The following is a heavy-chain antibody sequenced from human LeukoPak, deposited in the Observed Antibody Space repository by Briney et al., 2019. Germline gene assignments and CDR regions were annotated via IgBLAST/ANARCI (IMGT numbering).Heavy chain of an antibody. V-gene: IGHV1-69*05. CDR1: GGTFSSYA. CDR3: ARFDCSSTSCFDY. CDR2: IIPIFGTA. J-gene: IGHJ4*02. D-gene: IGHD2-2*01. Sequence: SVKVSCKASGGTFSSYAISWVRQAPGQGLEWMGGIIPIFGTANYAQKFQGRVTITRDTSASTAYMELSSLRSEDTAVYYCARFDCSSTSCFDYWGQGTLVTVSS.